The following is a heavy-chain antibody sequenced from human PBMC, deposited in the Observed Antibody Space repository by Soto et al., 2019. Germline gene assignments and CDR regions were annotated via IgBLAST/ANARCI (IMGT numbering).Heavy chain of an antibody. CDR2: ISAYNGNT. D-gene: IGHD3-3*01. CDR1: GYTFTSYG. J-gene: IGHJ5*02. Sequence: ASVKVSCKASGYTFTSYGISWVRQAPGQGLEWMGWISAYNGNTNYAQKLQGRVTMTTDTSTSTAYMELRSLRSDDTAGYYCARPYYDLWSGFVSYAVNWFDPWGQGTLVTVSS. CDR3: ARPYYDLWSGFVSYAVNWFDP. V-gene: IGHV1-18*01.